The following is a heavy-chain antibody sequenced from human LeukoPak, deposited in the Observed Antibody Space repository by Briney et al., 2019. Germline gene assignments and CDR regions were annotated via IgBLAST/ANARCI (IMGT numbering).Heavy chain of an antibody. J-gene: IGHJ4*02. CDR1: GYTFTGYY. V-gene: IGHV1-2*02. Sequence: ASVKVSCKASGYTFTGYYMHWVRQAPGQGVEWMGWINPNSGGTNYAQKFQGRVTMTRDTPISTAYMELSKLRSDDTAVYYCARDLQGDGYNYCYWGQGTLVTVSS. CDR3: ARDLQGDGYNYCY. D-gene: IGHD5-24*01. CDR2: INPNSGGT.